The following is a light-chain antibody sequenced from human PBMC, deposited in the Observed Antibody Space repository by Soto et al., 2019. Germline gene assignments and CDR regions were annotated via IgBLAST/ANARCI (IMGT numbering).Light chain of an antibody. CDR3: SSYTSSSTYV. CDR2: DAS. J-gene: IGLJ1*01. CDR1: SSDVGGYNY. Sequence: QSVLTQPASVSGSPGQSITISCTGTSSDVGGYNYVSWYQQHPGKAPKLMIYDASNRPSGVSNRFSGSKSGNTASLTISGLQADHEADYSCSSYTSSSTYVFGTGTKVTV. V-gene: IGLV2-14*01.